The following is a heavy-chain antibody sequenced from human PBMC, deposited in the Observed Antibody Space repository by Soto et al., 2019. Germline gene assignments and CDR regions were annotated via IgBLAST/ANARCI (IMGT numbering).Heavy chain of an antibody. CDR1: GFTFSSYA. V-gene: IGHV3-23*01. CDR3: AKPPRPVGSGYYYLPWFDP. D-gene: IGHD3-22*01. CDR2: ISGSGGST. J-gene: IGHJ5*02. Sequence: GGSLRLSCAASGFTFSSYAMSWVRQAPGKGLEWVSAISGSGGSTYYADSVKGRFTISRDNYKNTLYLQMNSLRAEDTAVYYCAKPPRPVGSGYYYLPWFDPWGQGTLVTVSS.